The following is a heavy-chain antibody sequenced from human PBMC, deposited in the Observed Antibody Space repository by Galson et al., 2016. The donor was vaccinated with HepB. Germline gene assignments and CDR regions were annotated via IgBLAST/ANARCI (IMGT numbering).Heavy chain of an antibody. CDR1: GFNFSSYA. V-gene: IGHV3-23*01. CDR3: AKVILPYDFWSGSQNYHYYGLHV. J-gene: IGHJ6*02. Sequence: SLRLSCAASGFNFSSYAMTWVRQAPGKGLEWVSAIIGRGASTYYGDSVKGRFTISRDNSKKTLYLQMNRLRVKDTAVYYCAKVILPYDFWSGSQNYHYYGLHVWGQGATVTVS. D-gene: IGHD3-3*01. CDR2: IIGRGAST.